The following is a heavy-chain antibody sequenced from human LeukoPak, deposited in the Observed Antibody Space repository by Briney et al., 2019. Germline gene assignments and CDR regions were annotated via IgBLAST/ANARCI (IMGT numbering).Heavy chain of an antibody. Sequence: GGSLRRSCAASGFTFSSYSMNWVRQAPGKGLEWVSSLSSSSSYIYYADSVKGRFTISRDNAKNSLYLQMNSLRVEDTAVYYCARVFSDFWTGYTFDYWGQGTLVTVSS. D-gene: IGHD3/OR15-3a*01. J-gene: IGHJ4*02. CDR3: ARVFSDFWTGYTFDY. CDR1: GFTFSSYS. CDR2: LSSSSSYI. V-gene: IGHV3-21*01.